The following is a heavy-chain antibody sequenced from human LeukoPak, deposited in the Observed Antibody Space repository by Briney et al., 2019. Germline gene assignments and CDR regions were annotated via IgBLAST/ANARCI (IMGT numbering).Heavy chain of an antibody. CDR2: IYYSGST. V-gene: IGHV4-59*01. CDR3: ARVHGLYYYGMDV. D-gene: IGHD4-17*01. CDR1: GGSISSYY. Sequence: SETLSLTCTVSGGSISSYYWSWIRQPPGKGLEWIGYIYYSGSTNHNPSLKSRVTISVDTSKNQFSLKLSSVTAADTAVYYCARVHGLYYYGMDVWGQGTTVTVSS. J-gene: IGHJ6*02.